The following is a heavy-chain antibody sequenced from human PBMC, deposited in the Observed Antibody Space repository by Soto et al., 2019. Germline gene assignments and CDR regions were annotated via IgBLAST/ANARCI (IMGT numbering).Heavy chain of an antibody. CDR3: ARDVDTVATHYYYGMDV. J-gene: IGHJ6*02. D-gene: IGHD2-8*02. Sequence: SETLSLTCAVSGGSIGSSNWWSWVRQPPGKGLQWIGEIYHSGSTSYNPSLKSRVTISVDKSKNQFSLKVSSVTAADTAVYYCARDVDTVATHYYYGMDVWRQGTTVTVSS. V-gene: IGHV4-4*02. CDR2: IYHSGST. CDR1: GGSIGSSNW.